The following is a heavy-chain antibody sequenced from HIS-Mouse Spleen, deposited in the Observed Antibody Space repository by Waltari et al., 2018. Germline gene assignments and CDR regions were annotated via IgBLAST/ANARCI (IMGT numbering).Heavy chain of an antibody. D-gene: IGHD6-13*01. CDR1: GGSISSSSYY. V-gene: IGHV4-39*07. CDR3: AREIPYSSSWYDWYFDL. Sequence: QLQLQESGPGLVKPSETRTLTCTVSGGSISSSSYYWGWIRQAPGKGLGWIGSIYYSGGTYYNPALKGRVTRSVDTSKHQFSLKLSSVTAADTAVYYCAREIPYSSSWYDWYFDLWGRGTLVTVSS. J-gene: IGHJ2*01. CDR2: IYYSGGT.